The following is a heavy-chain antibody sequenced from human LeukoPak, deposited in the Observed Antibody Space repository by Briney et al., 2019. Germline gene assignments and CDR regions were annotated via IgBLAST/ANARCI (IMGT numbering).Heavy chain of an antibody. CDR2: INPNSGGT. Sequence: ASVKVSCKASGYTFTGYYMHWVRQAPGQGLEWMGWINPNSGGTNYAQKFQGRVTMTRDTSISTAYMELSRLRSDGTAVYYCARVSYDYVWGSYRYTRAFDIWGQGTMVTVSS. CDR1: GYTFTGYY. J-gene: IGHJ3*02. V-gene: IGHV1-2*02. CDR3: ARVSYDYVWGSYRYTRAFDI. D-gene: IGHD3-16*02.